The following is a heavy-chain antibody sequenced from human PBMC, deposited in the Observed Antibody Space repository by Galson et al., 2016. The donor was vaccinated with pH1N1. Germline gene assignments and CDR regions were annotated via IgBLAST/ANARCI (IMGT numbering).Heavy chain of an antibody. Sequence: SLRLSCAASGFTVSSNYMSWVRQAPGKGLEWVSVIYSGGNTYYADSVKGRFSISRDYSKNTLCLQMNSLRVEDTGIYYCARSFEQEWLPLGFWGQGTLVTVSS. CDR1: GFTVSSNY. D-gene: IGHD3-3*01. CDR3: ARSFEQEWLPLGF. V-gene: IGHV3-53*05. CDR2: IYSGGNT. J-gene: IGHJ4*02.